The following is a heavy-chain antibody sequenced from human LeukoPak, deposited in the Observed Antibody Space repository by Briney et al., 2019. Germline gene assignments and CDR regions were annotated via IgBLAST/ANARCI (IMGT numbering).Heavy chain of an antibody. J-gene: IGHJ4*02. CDR1: GFTFSSYE. CDR2: ISSSGSTI. Sequence: GGSLRLSCAASGFTFSSYEMNWVRQAPGKGLEWVSYISSSGSTIYYADSVKGRFTISRDNAKNSLYLQMNSLRAEDTAVYYLAGLENISVYPTGFDSGGQGT. D-gene: IGHD2/OR15-2a*01. CDR3: AGLENISVYPTGFDS. V-gene: IGHV3-48*03.